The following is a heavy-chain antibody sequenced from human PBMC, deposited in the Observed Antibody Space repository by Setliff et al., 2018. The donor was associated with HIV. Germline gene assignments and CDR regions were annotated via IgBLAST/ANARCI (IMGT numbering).Heavy chain of an antibody. D-gene: IGHD6-19*01. Sequence: GASVKVSCKASGYTFTSYGISWVRQAPGQGLEWMGWISAYNGNTNYAQKLQGRATMTTDTSTSTAYMELRSLRSDDTAVYYCAVDSSGWSPRESKTGAFDIWGQGTMVTVSS. CDR3: AVDSSGWSPRESKTGAFDI. J-gene: IGHJ3*02. CDR2: ISAYNGNT. V-gene: IGHV1-18*01. CDR1: GYTFTSYG.